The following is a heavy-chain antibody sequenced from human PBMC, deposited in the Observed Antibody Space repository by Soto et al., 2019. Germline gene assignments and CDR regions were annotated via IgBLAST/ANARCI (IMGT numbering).Heavy chain of an antibody. CDR3: AKDASGWSVT. CDR2: MSPDGSEK. V-gene: IGHV3-7*04. CDR1: GFSFSNFW. J-gene: IGHJ5*02. Sequence: DVQLVESGGDLVQPGGSLSLSCAASGFSFSNFWMSWLRQAPGRGLEWVANMSPDGSEKYYLDSVRGRFTISRDNAKNSLSLQINSLRAEDTAVYYCAKDASGWSVTWGQGTPVIVSS. D-gene: IGHD6-19*01.